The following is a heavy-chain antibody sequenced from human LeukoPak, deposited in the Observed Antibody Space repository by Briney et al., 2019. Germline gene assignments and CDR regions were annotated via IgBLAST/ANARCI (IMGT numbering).Heavy chain of an antibody. V-gene: IGHV4-61*02. CDR2: IYTSGST. Sequence: XXTVXGGSISSGSYXWSWIRQPAGKGXEWIGRIYTSGSTNYNPSLKSRVTISVDTSKKQFSLKLSSVTAADTAVYYCARAGEDYDILTGYTGYYFDYWGQGTLVTVSS. CDR1: GGSISSGSYX. CDR3: ARAGEDYDILTGYTGYYFDY. J-gene: IGHJ4*02. D-gene: IGHD3-9*01.